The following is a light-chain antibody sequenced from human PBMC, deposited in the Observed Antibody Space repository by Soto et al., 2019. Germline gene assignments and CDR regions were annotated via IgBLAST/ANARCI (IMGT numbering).Light chain of an antibody. Sequence: EAVLTQSPGTLSLSPGERATLSCRASQSVSSTYLAWYQQKPGQAPRLLIYGASSRATGIPDRFSGSGSGTDFTLSISRLEPEDFAVYFCQQYFNSPWTFGQGTKVDIK. CDR2: GAS. CDR1: QSVSSTY. V-gene: IGKV3-20*01. CDR3: QQYFNSPWT. J-gene: IGKJ1*01.